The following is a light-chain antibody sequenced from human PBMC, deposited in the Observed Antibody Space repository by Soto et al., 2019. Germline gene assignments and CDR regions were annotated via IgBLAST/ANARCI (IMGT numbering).Light chain of an antibody. CDR1: NNDIGIYNF. V-gene: IGLV2-23*02. CDR2: DVT. Sequence: QSALAQPASVSGSPGQSITISCTGTNNDIGIYNFVSWYRQYPGKAPQLLIYDVTKWALGVSNRFSGSKSGSTASLTISGRQAEDEAEYYCCSFATTGTWVFGGGTKLTVL. CDR3: CSFATTGTWV. J-gene: IGLJ3*02.